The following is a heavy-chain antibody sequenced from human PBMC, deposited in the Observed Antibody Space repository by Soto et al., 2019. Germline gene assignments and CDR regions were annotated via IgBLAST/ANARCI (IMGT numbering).Heavy chain of an antibody. D-gene: IGHD6-19*01. CDR1: GFTFSSYS. CDR3: AYSSGCLI. J-gene: IGHJ3*02. Sequence: PGGSLRLSCAASGFTFSSYSMNWVRQAPGKGLMWVSFINSNRSSTTYADSVKGRFTISRDNAKNTLYLQMNSLRAEDTAVYYCAYSSGCLIRGQGTMVTVSS. CDR2: INSNRSST. V-gene: IGHV3-74*01.